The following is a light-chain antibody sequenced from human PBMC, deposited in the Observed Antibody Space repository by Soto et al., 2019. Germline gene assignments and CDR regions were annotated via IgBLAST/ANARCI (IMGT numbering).Light chain of an antibody. CDR1: QSVSSN. Sequence: EIVMTQSPAPLSVSPGERATLSCRASQSVSSNLAWYQQKRGQAPRLLIYGASTRATGIPARFSGSGSVTEFTLTISSLQSEAFAVYYCPQYNNWPISFGGGPKVEIK. CDR3: PQYNNWPIS. CDR2: GAS. V-gene: IGKV3-15*01. J-gene: IGKJ4*01.